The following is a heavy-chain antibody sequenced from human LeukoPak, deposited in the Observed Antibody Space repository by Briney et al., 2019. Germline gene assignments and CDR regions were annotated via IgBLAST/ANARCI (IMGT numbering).Heavy chain of an antibody. V-gene: IGHV1-69*04. CDR3: ARDAGGYNYVGNWFDP. CDR2: IIPILGIA. Sequence: SVKVSCKASGGTFSSYTISWVRQAPGQGLEWMGRIIPILGIANYAQKFQGRVTITADKSTSTAYMGLSSLRSEDTAVYYCARDAGGYNYVGNWFDPWGQGTLVTVSS. CDR1: GGTFSSYT. D-gene: IGHD5-24*01. J-gene: IGHJ5*02.